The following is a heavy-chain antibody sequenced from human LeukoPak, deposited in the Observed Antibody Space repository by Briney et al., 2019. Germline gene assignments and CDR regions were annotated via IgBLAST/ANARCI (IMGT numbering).Heavy chain of an antibody. D-gene: IGHD6-13*01. CDR2: IYTSGST. CDR1: GGSISSYY. CDR3: ARDGGAAAGFDY. J-gene: IGHJ4*02. V-gene: IGHV4-4*07. Sequence: SETLSLTCTVSGGSISSYYWSWIRQPAGKGLEWIGRIYTSGSTNYNPSLKSRVTISVDKSKNQFSLKLSSVTAADTAVYYRARDGGAAAGFDYWGQGTLVTVSS.